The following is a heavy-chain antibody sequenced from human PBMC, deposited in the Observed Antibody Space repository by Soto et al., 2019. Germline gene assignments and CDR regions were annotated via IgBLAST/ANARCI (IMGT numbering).Heavy chain of an antibody. V-gene: IGHV3-21*04. D-gene: IGHD3-9*01. CDR3: AEVTGYYMDH. CDR1: GFTFSSHS. Sequence: EVQVVESGGGLVKPGGSLRLSCAASGFTFSSHSMNWVRQAPGKGLEWVSTISSSSTYIYYADSVKGRFTISRDNAKTSLYLQMNSLRAEHTVVYYCAEVTGYYMDHWGQGTLVTVSS. CDR2: ISSSSTYI. J-gene: IGHJ4*02.